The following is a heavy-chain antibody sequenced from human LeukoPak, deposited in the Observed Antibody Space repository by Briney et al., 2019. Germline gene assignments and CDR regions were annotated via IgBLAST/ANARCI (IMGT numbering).Heavy chain of an antibody. D-gene: IGHD2-15*01. V-gene: IGHV3-23*01. J-gene: IGHJ6*03. CDR2: ISGSGGST. CDR1: GFTFSSDA. Sequence: PGGSLRLSCAASGFTFSSDAMSWVRQAPGKGLEWVSAISGSGGSTYYADSVKGRFTISRDNSKNTLYLQMNSLRAEDTAVYYCAKDGVAATLYYYYYYMDVWGKGTTVTISS. CDR3: AKDGVAATLYYYYYYMDV.